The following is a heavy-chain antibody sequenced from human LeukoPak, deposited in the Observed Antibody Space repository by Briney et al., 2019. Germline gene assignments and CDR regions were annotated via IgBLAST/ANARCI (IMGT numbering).Heavy chain of an antibody. Sequence: PSETLSLTCTVSGGSISGHYWSWIRQPPGKGLEWIGYIYYSGGASYNPSLQSRVTISVDTSKNQFSLKLTSVTAADTSLYYCARHDWGGIRHPDLWGGGTLVTVSS. V-gene: IGHV4-59*08. CDR1: GGSISGHY. D-gene: IGHD3-16*01. J-gene: IGHJ2*01. CDR2: IYYSGGA. CDR3: ARHDWGGIRHPDL.